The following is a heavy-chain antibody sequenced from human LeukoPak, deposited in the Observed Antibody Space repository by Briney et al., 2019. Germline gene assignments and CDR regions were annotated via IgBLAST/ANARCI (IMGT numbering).Heavy chain of an antibody. CDR3: ARARSYYYDSSGSFDY. J-gene: IGHJ4*02. V-gene: IGHV1-2*02. CDR2: INPNSGGT. Sequence: ASVKVSCKASGYTFTAYYMHWVRQAPGQGLEWMGWINPNSGGTNYAQKFQGRVTMTRDTSISTAYMELSRLRSDDTAVYYCARARSYYYDSSGSFDYWGQGTLVTVSS. CDR1: GYTFTAYY. D-gene: IGHD3-22*01.